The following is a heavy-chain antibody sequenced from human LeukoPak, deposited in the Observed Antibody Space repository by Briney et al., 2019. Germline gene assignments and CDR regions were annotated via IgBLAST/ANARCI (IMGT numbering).Heavy chain of an antibody. CDR3: ARDLFRLGSSPLGI. J-gene: IGHJ3*02. V-gene: IGHV4-31*03. Sequence: SQTLSLTCTVSGGSINNGGYYWSWIRQHPGKGLEWIGYIYYSGSSYYNPSLKSRVTISVDTSKNQFSLKLSSVTAADTAVYYCARDLFRLGSSPLGIWGQGTMVTVSS. CDR2: IYYSGSS. CDR1: GGSINNGGYY. D-gene: IGHD6-6*01.